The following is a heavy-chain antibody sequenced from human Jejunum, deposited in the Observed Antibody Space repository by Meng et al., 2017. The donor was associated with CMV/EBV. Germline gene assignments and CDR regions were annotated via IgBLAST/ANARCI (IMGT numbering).Heavy chain of an antibody. Sequence: ASGIVFSTYSMNWVRQAPGKGLEWVGRIKSKTDFGTIDYAPPVRGRFTISRDDSKNVLYVDMNSLKTEDTAVYFCTTARSYGSSDYWGPGTLVTVSS. CDR3: TTARSYGSSDY. V-gene: IGHV3-15*01. D-gene: IGHD6-6*01. J-gene: IGHJ4*02. CDR1: GIVFSTYS. CDR2: IKSKTDFGTI.